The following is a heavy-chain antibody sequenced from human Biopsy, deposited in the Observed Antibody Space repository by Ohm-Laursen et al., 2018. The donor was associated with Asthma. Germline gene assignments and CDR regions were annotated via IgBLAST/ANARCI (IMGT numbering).Heavy chain of an antibody. D-gene: IGHD4-17*01. V-gene: IGHV4-30-2*01. Sequence: LSLTCAVSGGSISSGDYSWSWIRQPPGKGLEWIGFISPSGNTYYSPSLKSRLTISVDRSKNQFSLRLSSVTAADTAMYYCARDYGDYVWRAFDIWGQGTMVTVSS. CDR2: ISPSGNT. J-gene: IGHJ3*02. CDR1: GGSISSGDYS. CDR3: ARDYGDYVWRAFDI.